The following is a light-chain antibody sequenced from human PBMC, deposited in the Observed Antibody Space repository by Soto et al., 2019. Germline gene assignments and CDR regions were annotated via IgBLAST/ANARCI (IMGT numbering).Light chain of an antibody. CDR1: STNIGSNY. CDR3: SSCDSSRSRVV. V-gene: IGLV1-51*01. Sequence: QSVLTQPPSVSAAPGQKVTISCAGSSTNIGSNYVSWYQQLPGTAPKILIYDNSKRPSGIPDRFSGSKSGTSATLGITGLQTEDEADYYCSSCDSSRSRVVFGGGTKLTVL. J-gene: IGLJ2*01. CDR2: DNS.